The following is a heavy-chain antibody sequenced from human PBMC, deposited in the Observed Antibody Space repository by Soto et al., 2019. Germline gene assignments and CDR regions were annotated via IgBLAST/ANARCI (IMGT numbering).Heavy chain of an antibody. V-gene: IGHV3-23*01. J-gene: IGHJ4*02. CDR1: GFTFSSYA. D-gene: IGHD3-10*01. CDR2: ISGSGGST. Sequence: GGSLRLSCAASGFTFSSYAMSWVRQAPGKGLEWVSAISGSGGSTYYADSVKGRFTISRDNSKNTLYLQMNSLRAEDTAVYYCAKGIKLLWFGELRNYFEYWGQGTLVTVSS. CDR3: AKGIKLLWFGELRNYFEY.